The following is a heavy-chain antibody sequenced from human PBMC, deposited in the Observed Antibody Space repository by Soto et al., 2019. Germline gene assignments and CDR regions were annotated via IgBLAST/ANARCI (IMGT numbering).Heavy chain of an antibody. V-gene: IGHV4-59*11. CDR3: AGYGCTTFDS. Sequence: PSETLSLTCTVSGGSISSHFWTWIRQPPGKGLEWIGYIYHSGTTNYNPSLKSRLTISIEKSKNQFSLKLSSVTAADTAVYFCAGYGCTTFDSWGQGTLDTVSS. J-gene: IGHJ5*01. CDR2: IYHSGTT. D-gene: IGHD2-8*01. CDR1: GGSISSHF.